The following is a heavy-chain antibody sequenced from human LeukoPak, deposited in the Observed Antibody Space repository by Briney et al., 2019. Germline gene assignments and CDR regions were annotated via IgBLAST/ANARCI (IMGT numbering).Heavy chain of an antibody. CDR1: GFTFSRYW. D-gene: IGHD2-15*01. Sequence: GGSLRLSCAASGFTFSRYWMSWVRQAPGKGLEWVANIKQDGSQKYYVDSVKGRFTISRDNAKNSLYLQMNSLRAEDTAVYYCARIGYCSGVSCLDAFDIWGQGTMVTVSS. J-gene: IGHJ3*02. CDR3: ARIGYCSGVSCLDAFDI. CDR2: IKQDGSQK. V-gene: IGHV3-7*04.